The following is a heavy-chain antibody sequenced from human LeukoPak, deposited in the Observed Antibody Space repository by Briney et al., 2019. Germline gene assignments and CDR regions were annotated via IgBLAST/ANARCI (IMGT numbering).Heavy chain of an antibody. Sequence: PSETLSLTCTVSGGSISSSDFYWGWIRQPPGKGLEWIGTMYYSGSTYYNPSLKSRVTISVDTSKNQFSLKLSSVTAADTAVYYCARHAPRVGYYDYVWGSSRYFDYWGQGTLVTVSS. J-gene: IGHJ4*02. D-gene: IGHD3-16*01. CDR1: GGSISSSDFY. CDR2: MYYSGST. V-gene: IGHV4-39*01. CDR3: ARHAPRVGYYDYVWGSSRYFDY.